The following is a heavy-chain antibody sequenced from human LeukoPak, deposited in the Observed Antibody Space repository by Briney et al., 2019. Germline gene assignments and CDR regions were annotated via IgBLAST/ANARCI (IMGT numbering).Heavy chain of an antibody. CDR1: SGSMNTNSYY. Sequence: SETLSHTCTVSSGSMNTNSYYWVWIRQPPGKRLEWIGNVNSGGTTYYNLALESRVIISLDTSKNQFSLKLTSVTAADTAIYSCGARRVGPLRPLAFWGQGTLVTVSS. CDR3: GARRVGPLRPLAF. D-gene: IGHD5/OR15-5a*01. J-gene: IGHJ4*01. V-gene: IGHV4-39*01. CDR2: VNSGGTT.